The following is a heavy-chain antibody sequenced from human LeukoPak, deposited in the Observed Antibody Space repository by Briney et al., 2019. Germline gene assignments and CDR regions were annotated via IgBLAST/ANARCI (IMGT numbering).Heavy chain of an antibody. CDR3: ARGSGVSGSTFDY. CDR2: ISYDGSNK. V-gene: IGHV3-30*03. Sequence: GGSLRLSCAASGFTFDDYGMSWVRQAPGKGLEWVAVISYDGSNKYYADSVKGRFTISRDNSKNTLYLQMNSLRAEDTAVYYCARGSGVSGSTFDYWGQGTLVTVSS. J-gene: IGHJ4*02. D-gene: IGHD5-12*01. CDR1: GFTFDDYG.